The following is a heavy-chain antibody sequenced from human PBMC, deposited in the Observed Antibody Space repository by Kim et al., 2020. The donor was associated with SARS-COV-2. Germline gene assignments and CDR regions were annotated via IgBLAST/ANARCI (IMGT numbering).Heavy chain of an antibody. Sequence: SETLSLTCTVSGGSISSSSYYWGWIRQPPGKGLEWIGSIYYSGSTYYNPSLKSRVTISVDTSKNQFSLKLISVTAADTAVYYCARQVINYDFWSGYYQGPIGVWGQGTTVTVSS. CDR3: ARQVINYDFWSGYYQGPIGV. CDR1: GGSISSSSYY. V-gene: IGHV4-39*01. D-gene: IGHD3-3*01. CDR2: IYYSGST. J-gene: IGHJ6*02.